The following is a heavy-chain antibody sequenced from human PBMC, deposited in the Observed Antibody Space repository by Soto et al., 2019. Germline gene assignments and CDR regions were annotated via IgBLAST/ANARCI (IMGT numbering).Heavy chain of an antibody. Sequence: SETLSLTCTVSGGSISSSSYYWGWIRQPPGKGLEWTGSIYYSGSTYYNPSLKSRVTISVDTSKNQFSLKLSSVTAADTAVYYCARPGGSGSYVGASDACGQGTLVTVSS. V-gene: IGHV4-39*01. D-gene: IGHD3-10*01. CDR1: GGSISSSSYY. J-gene: IGHJ5*02. CDR2: IYYSGST. CDR3: ARPGGSGSYVGASDA.